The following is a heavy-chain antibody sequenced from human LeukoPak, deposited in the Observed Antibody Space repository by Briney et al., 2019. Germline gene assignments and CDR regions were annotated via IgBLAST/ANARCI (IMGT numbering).Heavy chain of an antibody. CDR2: ISYDGSNK. D-gene: IGHD3-3*01. Sequence: PGRSLRLSCAASRFTFSSYAMHWVRQAPGKGLEWVAVISYDGSNKYYADSVKGRFTISRDNSKNTLYLQMNSLRAEDTAVYYCARGGGIRVLFDYWGQGTLVTVSS. V-gene: IGHV3-30*01. CDR3: ARGGGIRVLFDY. J-gene: IGHJ4*02. CDR1: RFTFSSYA.